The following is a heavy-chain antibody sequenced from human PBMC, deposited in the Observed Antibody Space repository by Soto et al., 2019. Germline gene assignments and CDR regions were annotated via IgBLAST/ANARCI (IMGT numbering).Heavy chain of an antibody. J-gene: IGHJ4*02. Sequence: SETLSLTCTVSGGSISSTSSYWVWTRQPPGKGLEWIGCFSYSGSTYYNPSLKSRVTISVDTSKSQFSLKLSSVTAADTAVYYCARQRPQTPTEEFWGQGTLVTVSS. CDR2: FSYSGST. CDR3: ARQRPQTPTEEF. CDR1: GGSISSTSSY. V-gene: IGHV4-39*01.